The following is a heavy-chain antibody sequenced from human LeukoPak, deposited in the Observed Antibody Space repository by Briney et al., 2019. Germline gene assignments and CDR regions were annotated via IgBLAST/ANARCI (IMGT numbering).Heavy chain of an antibody. Sequence: GGSLRLSCAASGFTFSSYWMSWVRQAPGKGLEWVANIKEDGSEKYYVDSVKGRFTISRDNAEKSLYLQMNSLRAEDTAVYYCARNRATAGRDYWGQGTLVTVSS. CDR1: GFTFSSYW. V-gene: IGHV3-7*05. D-gene: IGHD2/OR15-2a*01. J-gene: IGHJ4*02. CDR3: ARNRATAGRDY. CDR2: IKEDGSEK.